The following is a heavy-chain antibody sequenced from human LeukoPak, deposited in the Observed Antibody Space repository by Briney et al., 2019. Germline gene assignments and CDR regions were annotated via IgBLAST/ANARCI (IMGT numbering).Heavy chain of an antibody. CDR1: GGSFSGYY. CDR3: ARRASRLRYAFDI. J-gene: IGHJ3*02. D-gene: IGHD6-25*01. V-gene: IGHV4-34*01. CDR2: INHSGST. Sequence: SETLSLTCAVYGGSFSGYYWSWIRQPPGKGLEWIGEINHSGSTNYNPSLKSRVTISVDTSKNQFSLKLSSVTAADTAVYYCARRASRLRYAFDIWGQGTMVTVSS.